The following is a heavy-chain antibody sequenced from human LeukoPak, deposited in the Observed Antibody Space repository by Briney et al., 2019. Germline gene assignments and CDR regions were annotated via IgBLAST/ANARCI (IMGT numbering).Heavy chain of an antibody. CDR3: ARAPMIVDWFDP. CDR1: GGTFSSYA. Sequence: ASVKVSCKASGGTFSSYAISWVRQAPGQGLEWMGGIIPIFGTANYAQKLQGRVTMTTDTSTSTAYMELRSLRSDDTAVYYCARAPMIVDWFDPWGQGTLVTVSS. V-gene: IGHV1-69*05. CDR2: IIPIFGTA. D-gene: IGHD3-22*01. J-gene: IGHJ5*02.